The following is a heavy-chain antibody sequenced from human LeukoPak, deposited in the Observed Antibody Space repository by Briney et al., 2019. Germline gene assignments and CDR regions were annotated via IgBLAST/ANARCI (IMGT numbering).Heavy chain of an antibody. J-gene: IGHJ3*02. CDR2: ISGSGGST. D-gene: IGHD3-22*01. CDR1: GFTFSSYA. Sequence: GGSLRLSCAASGFTFSSYAMSWVRQAPGKGLEWVSAISGSGGSTYYADSVKGRFTISRDNSKNSLYLQMNSLRAEDTAVYYCARWVRFFRAVITTFAFDIWGQGTMVTVSS. CDR3: ARWVRFFRAVITTFAFDI. V-gene: IGHV3-23*01.